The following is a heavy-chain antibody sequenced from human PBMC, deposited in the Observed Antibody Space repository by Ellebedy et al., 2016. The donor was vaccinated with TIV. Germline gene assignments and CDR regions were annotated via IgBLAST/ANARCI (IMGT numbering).Heavy chain of an antibody. Sequence: GESLKISXEASGFTFRNFAMHWVRQAPGKGLEWVAVVSNDGSQKFYSDSVKGRFSISRDNSKNILDLQLNSLRVDDTAVYYCAMDYNMDVWGQGTTVIVSS. V-gene: IGHV3-30-3*02. CDR2: VSNDGSQK. CDR1: GFTFRNFA. J-gene: IGHJ6*02. CDR3: AMDYNMDV.